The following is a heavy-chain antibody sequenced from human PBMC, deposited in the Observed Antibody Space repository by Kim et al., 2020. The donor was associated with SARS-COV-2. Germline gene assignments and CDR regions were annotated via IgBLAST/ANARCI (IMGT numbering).Heavy chain of an antibody. V-gene: IGHV1-2*02. J-gene: IGHJ6*02. Sequence: TGDTKNAQKFQGRATMTRDTSISTAYMELSRLRSDDTAVYYCARGGGMDVWGQGTTVTVSS. D-gene: IGHD3-16*01. CDR3: ARGGGMDV. CDR2: TGDT.